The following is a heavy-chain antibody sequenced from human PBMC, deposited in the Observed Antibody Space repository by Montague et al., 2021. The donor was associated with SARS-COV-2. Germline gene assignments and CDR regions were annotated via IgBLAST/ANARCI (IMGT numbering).Heavy chain of an antibody. V-gene: IGHV4-4*02. D-gene: IGHD3/OR15-3a*01. Sequence: SETLSLTCAVSGDSIMTTNWWSWFRQHPGKGLEWFGEIYQDWSTNYNPSRKSRVTMSVDKSKNQFSLELNSVTAADTALYYCVRAGGLDNRPPVWGQGALVTVAS. J-gene: IGHJ4*02. CDR2: IYQDWST. CDR3: VRAGGLDNRPPV. CDR1: GDSIMTTNW.